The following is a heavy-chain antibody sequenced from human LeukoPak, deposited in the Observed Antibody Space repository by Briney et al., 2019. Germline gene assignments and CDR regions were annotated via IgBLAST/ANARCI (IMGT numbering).Heavy chain of an antibody. V-gene: IGHV1-24*01. CDR1: GYTLTELS. J-gene: IGHJ3*01. D-gene: IGHD3-3*01. CDR3: ATALRLEALDL. CDR2: FDPEDGER. Sequence: ASVKVSCKVSGYTLTELSTHWVRQAPGKGLERMGGFDPEDGERIYAQKFQDRVTMTEDTSTDTAYMELRSLTSEDTAMYYCATALRLEALDLWGHGTMVTVSS.